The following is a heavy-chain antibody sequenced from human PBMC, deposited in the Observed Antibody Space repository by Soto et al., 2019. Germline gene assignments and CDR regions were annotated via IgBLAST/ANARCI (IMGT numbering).Heavy chain of an antibody. CDR1: GGTFSSYA. J-gene: IGHJ4*02. Sequence: SVKVSCKASGGTFSSYAISWVRQAPGQGLEWMGGIIPIFGTANYAQKFQGRVTITADKSTSTAYMELSSLRSEDTAVYYCARGAPYCSGGSCYAVYWGQGTLVTVSS. D-gene: IGHD2-15*01. CDR2: IIPIFGTA. CDR3: ARGAPYCSGGSCYAVY. V-gene: IGHV1-69*06.